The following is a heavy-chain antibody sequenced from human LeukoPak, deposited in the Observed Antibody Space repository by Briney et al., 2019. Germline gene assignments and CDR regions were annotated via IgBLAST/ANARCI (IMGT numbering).Heavy chain of an antibody. D-gene: IGHD4-17*01. CDR1: GYTFTGYY. J-gene: IGHJ4*02. Sequence: ASVKVSCKASGYTFTGYYMHWVRQAPGQGLEWMGWINPNSGGTNYAQKFQGRVTMTRDTSISTAYMELSRLRSDDTAVYYCARDAALEGTVTWGYWGQGTLVTVSS. CDR3: ARDAALEGTVTWGY. CDR2: INPNSGGT. V-gene: IGHV1-2*02.